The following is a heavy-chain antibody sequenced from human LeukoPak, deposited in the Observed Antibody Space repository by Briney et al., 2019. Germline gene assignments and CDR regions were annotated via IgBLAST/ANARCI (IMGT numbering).Heavy chain of an antibody. CDR3: ARGCGGDCPNAEYFHH. CDR2: IIPIFGTA. CDR1: GGTFSSYA. Sequence: ASVKVSCKASGGTFSSYAISWVRQAPGQGLEWMGGIIPIFGTAKYAQKFQGRVTITTDESTSTAYMELSSLRSEDTAVYYCARGCGGDCPNAEYFHHWGQGTLVTVSS. D-gene: IGHD2-21*02. V-gene: IGHV1-69*05. J-gene: IGHJ1*01.